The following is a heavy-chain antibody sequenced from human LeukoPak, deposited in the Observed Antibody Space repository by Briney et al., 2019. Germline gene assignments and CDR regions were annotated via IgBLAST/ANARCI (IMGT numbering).Heavy chain of an antibody. V-gene: IGHV3-48*03. Sequence: QPGGSLRLSCAASGFTFSSYEMNWVRQAPGKGLEWVSYISSSGSTIYYADSVKGRFTISRDNAKNSLYLQMNSLRAEDTAVYYCARSYYLDAFDIWGQGTMVTVSS. CDR2: ISSSGSTI. J-gene: IGHJ3*02. CDR1: GFTFSSYE. CDR3: ARSYYLDAFDI. D-gene: IGHD3-10*01.